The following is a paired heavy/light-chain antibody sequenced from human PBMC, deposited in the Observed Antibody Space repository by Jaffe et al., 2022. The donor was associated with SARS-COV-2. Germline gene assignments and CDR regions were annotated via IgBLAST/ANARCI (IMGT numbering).Heavy chain of an antibody. V-gene: IGHV3-9*01. J-gene: IGHJ4*02. CDR1: GFTFGDYA. Sequence: EVQLVESGGGLVQPGRSLRLSCAASGFTFGDYAMHWVRQAPGKGLEWVSGISWNSGSIGYVDSVKGRFTISRDNAKNSLYLQMNSLRAEDTALYYCAKAYSSGWYGGVDYWGQGTLVTVSS. D-gene: IGHD6-19*01. CDR3: AKAYSSGWYGGVDY. CDR2: ISWNSGSI.
Light chain of an antibody. J-gene: IGKJ1*01. CDR3: HQTFSTLSWT. CDR1: QSIGSY. CDR2: AAS. V-gene: IGKV1-39*01. Sequence: DIQMTQSPSSLSASVGDRVTITCRASQSIGSYLNWYQQKPGKAPKLLIYAASSLQSGVPSRFSGSGSGTDFTLTISSLQPEDFATYYCHQTFSTLSWTFGQGTKVEIK.